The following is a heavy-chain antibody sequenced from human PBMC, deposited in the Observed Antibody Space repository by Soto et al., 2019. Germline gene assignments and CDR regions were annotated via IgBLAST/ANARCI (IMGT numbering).Heavy chain of an antibody. Sequence: LSLPCTVTVGSMPSGDQYWTWIRHRPGEGLEWIGYINHRGSINYNPSLKSRVTISVDTSKNQFSLKLSSVTAADTAVYYCARVDDSSGYYLYWGQGTLVTVSS. D-gene: IGHD3-22*01. J-gene: IGHJ4*02. CDR2: INHRGSI. CDR1: VGSMPSGDQY. V-gene: IGHV4-61*08. CDR3: ARVDDSSGYYLY.